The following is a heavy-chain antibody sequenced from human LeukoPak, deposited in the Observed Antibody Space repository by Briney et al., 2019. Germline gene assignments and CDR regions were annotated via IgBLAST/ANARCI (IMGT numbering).Heavy chain of an antibody. Sequence: PSETLSLTCTVSGGSISRYYWSWIRRPPGKGLEWIGYVFHSGSTKYNPSLKSRVTISLDTSKKQFSLNLTSVTATDTAVYFCASHEGHCTGGNCYSNAFDVWGQGTMVTVSS. CDR2: VFHSGST. V-gene: IGHV4-59*08. J-gene: IGHJ3*01. D-gene: IGHD2-15*01. CDR3: ASHEGHCTGGNCYSNAFDV. CDR1: GGSISRYY.